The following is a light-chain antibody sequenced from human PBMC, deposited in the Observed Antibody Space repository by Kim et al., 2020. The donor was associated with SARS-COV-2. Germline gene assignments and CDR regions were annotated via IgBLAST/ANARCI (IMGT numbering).Light chain of an antibody. Sequence: SYGLTQPPSVSVSPGQTASITCSGDKLGNKYACWYQQKPGQSPVLVIYQDNKRPSGIPERFSGSNSGNTATLTISGTQALDEADYYCQAWDSSPAVFGGG. J-gene: IGLJ3*02. V-gene: IGLV3-1*01. CDR1: KLGNKY. CDR2: QDN. CDR3: QAWDSSPAV.